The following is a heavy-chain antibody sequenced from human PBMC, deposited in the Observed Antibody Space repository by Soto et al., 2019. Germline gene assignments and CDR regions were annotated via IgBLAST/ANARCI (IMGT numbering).Heavy chain of an antibody. CDR3: ARARDYDFLDI. V-gene: IGHV1-2*04. CDR2: INPNSGGT. CDR1: GYTFTGYY. D-gene: IGHD3-3*01. Sequence: ASVRVSCKASGYTFTGYYMHWVRQAPGQGLEWMGWINPNSGGTNYAQKFQGWVTMTRDTSISTAYMELSRLRSDDTAVYYCARARDYDFLDIWGQGTMVTVSS. J-gene: IGHJ3*02.